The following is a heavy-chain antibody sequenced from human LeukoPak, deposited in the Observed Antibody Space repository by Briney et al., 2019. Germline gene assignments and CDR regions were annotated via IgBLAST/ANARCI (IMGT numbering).Heavy chain of an antibody. V-gene: IGHV3-7*03. CDR3: AKEGRSLQTY. CDR1: GFSFTSYA. CDR2: IKEDGTET. D-gene: IGHD5-24*01. J-gene: IGHJ4*02. Sequence: GGSLRLSCAASGFSFTSYAMHWVRQAPGKGLEWVANIKEDGTETYYVDSVKGRFTISRDNAKNSLYLQMNSLRVEDTAVYYCAKEGRSLQTYWGQGTLVTVSS.